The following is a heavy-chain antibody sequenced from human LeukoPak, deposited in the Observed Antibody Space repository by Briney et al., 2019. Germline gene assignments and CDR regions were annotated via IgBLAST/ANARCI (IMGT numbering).Heavy chain of an antibody. CDR2: ISGSGGST. D-gene: IGHD2-2*01. V-gene: IGHV3-23*01. CDR3: TTDGLVVVPAAMDY. Sequence: GGSLRLSCAASGFTFSSYAMSWVRQAPGKGLEWVSAISGSGGSTYYADSVKGRFTISRDNSKNTLYLQMNSLKTEDTAVYYCTTDGLVVVPAAMDYWGQGTLVTVSS. CDR1: GFTFSSYA. J-gene: IGHJ4*02.